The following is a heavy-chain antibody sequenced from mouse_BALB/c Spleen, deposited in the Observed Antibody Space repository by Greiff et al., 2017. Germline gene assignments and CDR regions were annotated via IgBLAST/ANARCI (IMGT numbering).Heavy chain of an antibody. D-gene: IGHD2-2*01. Sequence: QVQLQQSGAELAKPGASVKMSCKASGYTFTSYWMHWVKQRPGQGLEWIGYINPSTGYTEYNQKFKDKATLTADKSSSTAYMQLSSLTSEDSAVYYCAFYYGYDRWYFDVWGAGTTVTVSS. CDR3: AFYYGYDRWYFDV. CDR1: GYTFTSYW. J-gene: IGHJ1*01. CDR2: INPSTGYT. V-gene: IGHV1-7*01.